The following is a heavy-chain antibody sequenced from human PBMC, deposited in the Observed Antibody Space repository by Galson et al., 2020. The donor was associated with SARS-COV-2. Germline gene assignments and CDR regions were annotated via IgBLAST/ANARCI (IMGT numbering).Heavy chain of an antibody. CDR2: SRNKAYSYTT. CDR1: GFTFIDLY. J-gene: IGHJ4*02. V-gene: IGHV3-72*01. D-gene: IGHD2-2*01. CDR3: ALAPSHRTSVFYGNF. Sequence: QLGESLKISCAASGFTFIDLYMDWVRQASGKGLEWVGRSRNKAYSYTTEYAASVKGRFTISRDESKNSLYLQMNSLKTEDTAVYYCALAPSHRTSVFYGNFWGQGTLVTVSS.